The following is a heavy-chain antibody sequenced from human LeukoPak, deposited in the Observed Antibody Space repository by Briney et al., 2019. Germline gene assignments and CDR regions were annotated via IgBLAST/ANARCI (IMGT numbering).Heavy chain of an antibody. CDR2: INPSGGST. J-gene: IGHJ4*02. V-gene: IGHV1-46*01. CDR1: GYTFTSNY. D-gene: IGHD3-22*01. Sequence: ASVKVSCKXSGYTFTSNYMHWVRQAPGQGLEWMGIINPSGGSTSYSQKFQGRVTMTRDTSTSTVYMELSSLRSEDTAVYYCARESFGDYYDSSGYPLFDYWGQGTLVTVSS. CDR3: ARESFGDYYDSSGYPLFDY.